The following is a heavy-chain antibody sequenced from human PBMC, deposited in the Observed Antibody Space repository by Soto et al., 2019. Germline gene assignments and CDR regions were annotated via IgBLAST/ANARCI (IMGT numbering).Heavy chain of an antibody. D-gene: IGHD5-18*01. J-gene: IGHJ4*02. CDR1: GFTFSDHY. V-gene: IGHV3-72*01. CDR2: IRNKANSYRI. Sequence: EVVLVESGGGFVQPGGSLRLSCVASGFTFSDHYMDWVRQGPGKGLEWVGRIRNKANSYRIHYAAPVEGRFTISRDDSKNSLFLQMSSLKTEDTAVYYCIRVALRGRANRLLDYWGQGTLVTVSS. CDR3: IRVALRGRANRLLDY.